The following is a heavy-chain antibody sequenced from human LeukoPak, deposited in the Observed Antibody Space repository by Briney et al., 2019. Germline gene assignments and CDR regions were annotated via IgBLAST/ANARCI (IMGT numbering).Heavy chain of an antibody. D-gene: IGHD3-9*01. CDR3: ARDPGYYDILTGRFDY. V-gene: IGHV3-43*01. CDR1: GFTFDHYT. Sequence: GGSLRLSCAASGFTFDHYTMHWVRQAPGKGLEWVSLISWDGGSTYYADSVEGRFTISRDNAKNSLYLQMNSLRAEDTAVYYCARDPGYYDILTGRFDYWGQGTLVTVSS. J-gene: IGHJ4*02. CDR2: ISWDGGST.